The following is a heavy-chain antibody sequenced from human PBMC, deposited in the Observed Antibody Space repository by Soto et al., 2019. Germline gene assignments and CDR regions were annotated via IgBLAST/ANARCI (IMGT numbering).Heavy chain of an antibody. Sequence: QVQLVQSGAEVKRPGASVKVYCKASGYTFTNYGIIWVRQAPGQGLEWMGWISGYNANTKYAEKLQGRVTMTTDTATSTVYMEVRGLTSDDTAVYYCARDPRYGGDWGQGTLVTVSS. D-gene: IGHD1-1*01. CDR1: GYTFTNYG. V-gene: IGHV1-18*01. J-gene: IGHJ4*02. CDR2: ISGYNANT. CDR3: ARDPRYGGD.